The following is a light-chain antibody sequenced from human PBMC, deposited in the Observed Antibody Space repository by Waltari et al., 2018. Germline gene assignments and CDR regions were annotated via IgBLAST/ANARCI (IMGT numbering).Light chain of an antibody. CDR3: HVWDSSSDHPWV. CDR2: DDS. V-gene: IGLV3-21*04. J-gene: IGLJ3*02. CDR1: NIGSKS. Sequence: SYVLTQPPSVSVAPGKTARITCGGNNIGSKSVHWYQQKPGQAPVLVIYDDSDRPSGIPGRCSGSNSGNTATLTISRVEAGDEADYYCHVWDSSSDHPWVFGGGTKLTVL.